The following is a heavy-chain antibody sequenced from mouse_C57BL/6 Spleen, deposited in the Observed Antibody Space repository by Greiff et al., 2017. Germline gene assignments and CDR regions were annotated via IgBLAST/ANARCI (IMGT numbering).Heavy chain of an antibody. V-gene: IGHV3-6*01. CDR3: ARVSSSHWYFDV. Sequence: VQLQQSGPGLVKPSQSLSLTCSVTGYSITSGYYWYWIRQFPGNKLEWMGYISYDGSNDYNPSLKNRISITRDTSKNQFFLKLNSVTTEDTATYYCARVSSSHWYFDVWGTGTTVTVSS. CDR1: GYSITSGYY. D-gene: IGHD1-1*01. J-gene: IGHJ1*03. CDR2: ISYDGSN.